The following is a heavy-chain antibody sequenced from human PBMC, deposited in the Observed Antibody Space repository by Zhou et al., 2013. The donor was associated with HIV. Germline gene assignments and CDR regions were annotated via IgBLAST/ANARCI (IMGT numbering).Heavy chain of an antibody. J-gene: IGHJ4*02. Sequence: QVQLVQSGAELKKPGASVKVSCKASADSFTGYFMHWVRQAPGQGLEWMGWINPVSGDTNYAQKFEGRVSLTQDASSDTAYMSMTSLTSDDTAVYYCATIPHLSGGTVDMTAIGGGDYWGRGTPVDRVL. CDR3: ATIPHLSGGTVDMTAIGGGDY. V-gene: IGHV1-2*02. D-gene: IGHD3-16*01. CDR1: ADSFTGYF. CDR2: INPVSGDT.